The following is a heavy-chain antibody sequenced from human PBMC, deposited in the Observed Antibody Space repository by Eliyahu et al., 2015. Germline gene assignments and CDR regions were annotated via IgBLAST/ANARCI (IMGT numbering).Heavy chain of an antibody. J-gene: IGHJ4*02. D-gene: IGHD5-12*01. V-gene: IGHV1-69*01. CDR2: IIPIFGTA. CDR3: ARTSRGGGYGTDFDY. CDR1: A. Sequence: AISWVRQAPGQGLEWMGGIIPIFGTANYAQKFQGRVTITADESTSTAYMELSSLRSEDTAVYYCARTSRGGGYGTDFDYWGQGTLVTVSS.